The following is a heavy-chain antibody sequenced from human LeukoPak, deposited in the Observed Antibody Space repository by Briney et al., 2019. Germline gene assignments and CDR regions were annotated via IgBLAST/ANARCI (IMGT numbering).Heavy chain of an antibody. D-gene: IGHD5-12*01. V-gene: IGHV3-7*01. Sequence: GGSLRLSCAASGFTFRSYWMSWVRQAPGKGLEWVANINQGGSVKYYVDSVKGRFTISRDDAKNSLYVQMNSLRDEGTAVYYCARVGYSGWNLEYWGQGTLVTVSS. CDR2: INQGGSVK. CDR1: GFTFRSYW. J-gene: IGHJ4*02. CDR3: ARVGYSGWNLEY.